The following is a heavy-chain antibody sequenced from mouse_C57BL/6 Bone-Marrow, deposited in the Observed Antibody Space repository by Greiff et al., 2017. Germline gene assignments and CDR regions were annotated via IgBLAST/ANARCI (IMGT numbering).Heavy chain of an antibody. J-gene: IGHJ4*01. V-gene: IGHV5-9-1*02. CDR1: GFTFSSYA. Sequence: DVLGVESGEGLVKPGGSLYLSCAASGFTFSSYAMSWVRQTPEKRLAWVAYISSGGDYTYYSATVTGRFTISRDNARNTLYLKMSSLKSEDTAMYYCTRDLYYAMDYWGQGTSVTVSS. CDR3: TRDLYYAMDY. CDR2: ISSGGDYT.